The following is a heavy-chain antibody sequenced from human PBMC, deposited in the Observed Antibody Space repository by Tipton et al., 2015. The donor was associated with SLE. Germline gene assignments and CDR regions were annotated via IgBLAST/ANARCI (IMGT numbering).Heavy chain of an antibody. D-gene: IGHD3-3*01. V-gene: IGHV3-23*01. J-gene: IGHJ5*02. Sequence: SLRLSCADSGSTFSSYAMNWARQPPGKGLEWVSGLSGGGGNTYYADSVKGRFTISRDNSKNTLYLQMNSLRVEDTAVYYCVKDRLYLWFDPWGLGTLVTVSS. CDR2: LSGGGGNT. CDR3: VKDRLYLWFDP. CDR1: GSTFSSYA.